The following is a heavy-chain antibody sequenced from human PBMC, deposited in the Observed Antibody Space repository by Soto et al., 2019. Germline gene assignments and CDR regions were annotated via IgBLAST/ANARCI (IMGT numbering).Heavy chain of an antibody. D-gene: IGHD3-22*01. CDR3: ARDYYYDSSGYYLNYGMDV. Sequence: ASGYTFTGYYMYWVRQAPGQGLEWMGWINPNSGGTNYAQKFQGRVTMTRDTSISTAYMELSRLRSDDTAVYYCARDYYYDSSGYYLNYGMDVWGQGTTVTVSS. CDR2: INPNSGGT. J-gene: IGHJ6*02. CDR1: GYTFTGYY. V-gene: IGHV1-2*02.